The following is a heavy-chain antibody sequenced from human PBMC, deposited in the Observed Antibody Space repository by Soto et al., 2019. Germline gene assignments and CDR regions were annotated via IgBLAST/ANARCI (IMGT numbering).Heavy chain of an antibody. CDR2: ISGSGGST. V-gene: IGHV3-23*01. CDR1: GFTFSSYA. D-gene: IGHD2-21*02. J-gene: IGHJ4*02. Sequence: PWGSLRLSCVVSGFTFSSYAMSWVRQAPGKGLEWVSGISGSGGSTNYADSVKGRFTISRDNSKNTLYLQMNSLRAEDTAVYYCAKDMTVVTFAYWGQGTLVTVSS. CDR3: AKDMTVVTFAY.